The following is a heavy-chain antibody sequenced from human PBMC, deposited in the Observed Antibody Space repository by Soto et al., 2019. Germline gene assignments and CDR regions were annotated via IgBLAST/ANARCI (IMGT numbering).Heavy chain of an antibody. V-gene: IGHV4-61*01. CDR2: IYNSGRT. CDR1: AGSVSGDTHY. D-gene: IGHD6-13*01. J-gene: IGHJ2*01. Sequence: QAQLQESGPGPVKPSETLSLTCTVSAGSVSGDTHYWSWIRQPPGKGLEWIGYIYNSGRTNYNPSLKSRVTISVDTSKNQFSLKLSSVTAADTAVYYCARGYSTSWYWFDLWGRGTLVTVSS. CDR3: ARGYSTSWYWFDL.